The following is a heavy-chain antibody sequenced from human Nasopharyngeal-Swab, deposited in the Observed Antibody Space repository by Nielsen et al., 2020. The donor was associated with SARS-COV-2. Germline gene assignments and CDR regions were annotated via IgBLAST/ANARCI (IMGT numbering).Heavy chain of an antibody. CDR2: IYYSGST. J-gene: IGHJ6*03. V-gene: IGHV4-39*01. Sequence: WIRQPPGKGLEWIGSIYYSGSTYYNPSLKSRVTISVDTSKNQFSLKLSSVTAADMAVYYCAGGAGYYYYYMDVWGKGTTVTVSS. CDR3: AGGAGYYYYYMDV. D-gene: IGHD1-26*01.